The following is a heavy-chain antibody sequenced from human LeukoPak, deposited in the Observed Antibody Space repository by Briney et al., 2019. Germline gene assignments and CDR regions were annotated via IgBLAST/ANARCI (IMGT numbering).Heavy chain of an antibody. CDR3: ARDERRYGSGTPDY. J-gene: IGHJ4*02. V-gene: IGHV3-48*01. CDR1: GFTFSSYG. CDR2: ISSSSSTI. D-gene: IGHD3-10*01. Sequence: SGGSVRLSCAASGFTFSSYGMNWVRQAPGKGLEWVSYISSSSSTIYYADSVKGRFTISRDNAKNSLYLQMNSLRAEDTAVYYCARDERRYGSGTPDYWGQGTLVTVSS.